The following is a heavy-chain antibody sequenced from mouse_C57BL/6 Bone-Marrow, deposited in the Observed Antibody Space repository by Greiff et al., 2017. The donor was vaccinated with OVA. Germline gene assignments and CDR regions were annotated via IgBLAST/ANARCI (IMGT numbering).Heavy chain of an antibody. J-gene: IGHJ3*01. D-gene: IGHD1-1*01. CDR1: GFTFSSYA. CDR2: ISDGGSYT. Sequence: EVQGVESGGGLVKPGGSLKLSCAASGFTFSSYAMSWVRQTPEKRLEWVATISDGGSYTYYPDNVKGRFTISRDNAKNNLYLQMSHLKSEDTAMYYCASHYYGSPAWFAYWGQGTLVTVSA. CDR3: ASHYYGSPAWFAY. V-gene: IGHV5-4*01.